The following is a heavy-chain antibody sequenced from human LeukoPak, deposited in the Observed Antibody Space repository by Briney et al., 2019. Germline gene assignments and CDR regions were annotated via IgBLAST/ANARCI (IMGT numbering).Heavy chain of an antibody. CDR1: GGTFSSYA. CDR2: ISGSGGST. D-gene: IGHD5-18*01. CDR3: AKRIQSAMATGY. V-gene: IGHV3-23*01. Sequence: SCKASGGTFSSYAMSWVRQAPGKGLEWVSDISGSGGSTYYADSVKGRFTISRDNSKNTLYLQMNSLRAEDTAVYYCAKRIQSAMATGYWGQGTLVTVSS. J-gene: IGHJ4*02.